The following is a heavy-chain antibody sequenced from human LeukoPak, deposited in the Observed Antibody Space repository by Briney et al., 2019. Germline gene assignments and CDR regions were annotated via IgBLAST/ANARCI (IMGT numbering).Heavy chain of an antibody. Sequence: SETLSLTCSVSGGSITGDNYYWGWIRQPPGKGLEWIGSIYYSGSTNYNPLFRSPVTISVDTSKNQFSLKLSSVTAADTAVYYCARVYYSGSYDYWYFDLWGRGTLVTVSS. CDR2: IYYSGST. J-gene: IGHJ2*01. CDR1: GGSITGDNYY. D-gene: IGHD1-26*01. CDR3: ARVYYSGSYDYWYFDL. V-gene: IGHV4-39*07.